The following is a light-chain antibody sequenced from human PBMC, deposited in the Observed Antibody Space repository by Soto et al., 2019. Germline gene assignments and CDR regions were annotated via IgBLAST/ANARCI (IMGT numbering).Light chain of an antibody. CDR2: KVS. CDR1: QSLVFGDGNTY. J-gene: IGKJ1*01. CDR3: TQDTGWPWT. Sequence: DVVLTQSPLSLPVTLGQPASISCSSSQSLVFGDGNTYLNWFHQRPDQSPRRLIYKVSNRDSGVPDRFSGSGSGNNFTLKISRVEPEDVGVYYCTQDTGWPWTVGQGTKVEIK. V-gene: IGKV2-30*01.